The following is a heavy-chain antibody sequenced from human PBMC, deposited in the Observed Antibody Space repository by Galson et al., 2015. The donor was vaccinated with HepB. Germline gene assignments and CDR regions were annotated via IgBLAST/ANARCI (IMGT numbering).Heavy chain of an antibody. Sequence: SLRLSCAASGFTFGDYAMSWFRQAPGKGLEWVGFIRSKACGGTTEYAVSVKGRFTISRDDSKSIAYLQMNSLKTEDTAVYYCTRDGPITMIVVVINDAFDIWGQGTMVTVSS. CDR3: TRDGPITMIVVVINDAFDI. J-gene: IGHJ3*02. CDR1: GFTFGDYA. CDR2: IRSKACGGTT. V-gene: IGHV3-49*03. D-gene: IGHD3-22*01.